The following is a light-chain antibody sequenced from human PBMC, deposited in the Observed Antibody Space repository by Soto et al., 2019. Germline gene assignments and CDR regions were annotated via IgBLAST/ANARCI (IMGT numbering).Light chain of an antibody. CDR1: QSISGW. Sequence: DIQMTQSPSTLSASVGDRVTITCRASQSISGWLAWYQQKPGKAPKPLIYDASSLESGVPSRFSGSGSGTEFTLTISSLQPDDFATYYCQQYNSYWTFGQGTKVDIK. CDR2: DAS. V-gene: IGKV1-5*01. CDR3: QQYNSYWT. J-gene: IGKJ1*01.